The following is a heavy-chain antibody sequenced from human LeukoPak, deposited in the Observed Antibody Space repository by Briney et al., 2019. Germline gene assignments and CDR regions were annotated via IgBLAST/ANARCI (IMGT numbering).Heavy chain of an antibody. D-gene: IGHD6-13*01. CDR3: AREAADHGSDAFDI. Sequence: SETLSLTCTVSGGSVSSGSYYWSWIRQPPGKGLEWIGYIYYSGSTNYNPSLKSRVTISVDTSKNQFFLKLSSVTAADTAVYYCAREAADHGSDAFDIWGQGTMVTVSS. J-gene: IGHJ3*02. V-gene: IGHV4-61*01. CDR1: GGSVSSGSYY. CDR2: IYYSGST.